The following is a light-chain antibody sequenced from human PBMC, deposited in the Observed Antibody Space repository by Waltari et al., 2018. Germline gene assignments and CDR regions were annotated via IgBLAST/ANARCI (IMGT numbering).Light chain of an antibody. CDR3: QQSYSAPWT. J-gene: IGKJ1*01. CDR1: QSIGSY. V-gene: IGKV1-39*01. Sequence: DIQMTQSTSSLSPSVGYRVTLTCRASQSIGSYLNWYKQKPGKAPKILIYAASRAQSGVSSRFSGSGSGTDFTLTISSLQPEDFATYYCQQSYSAPWTFGQGTKVEVK. CDR2: AAS.